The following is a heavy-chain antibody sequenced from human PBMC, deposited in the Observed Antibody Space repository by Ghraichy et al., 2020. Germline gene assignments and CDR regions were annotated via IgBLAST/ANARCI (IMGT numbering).Heavy chain of an antibody. D-gene: IGHD6-13*01. Sequence: GGSLRLSCAASGFTFSSYAMHWVRQAPGKGLEWVAVISYDGSNKYYADSVKGRFTISRDNSKNTLYLQMNSLRAEDTAVYYCASTIAAAGTKHWGQGTLVTVSS. V-gene: IGHV3-30*04. CDR2: ISYDGSNK. CDR3: ASTIAAAGTKH. J-gene: IGHJ1*01. CDR1: GFTFSSYA.